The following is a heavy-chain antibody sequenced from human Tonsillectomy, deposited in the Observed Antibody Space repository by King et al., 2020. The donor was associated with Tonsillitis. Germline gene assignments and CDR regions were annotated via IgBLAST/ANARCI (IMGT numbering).Heavy chain of an antibody. CDR2: INPNDGST. V-gene: IGHV1-46*01. Sequence: VQLVQSGAEVRKPGASVKISCKASGYTFTSNYIHWVRQAPGRGLEWMGVINPNDGSTTYAQKFQDRLSVTRDTSTTTVYMELSGLRSDDTAVHFCARKGTGGEPFVFGGRGPLVFVS. CDR1: GYTFTSNY. D-gene: IGHD2-21*01. J-gene: IGHJ3*01. CDR3: ARKGTGGEPFVF.